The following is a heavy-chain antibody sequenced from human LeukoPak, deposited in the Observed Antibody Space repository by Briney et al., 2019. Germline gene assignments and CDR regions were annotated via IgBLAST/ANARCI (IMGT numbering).Heavy chain of an antibody. V-gene: IGHV4-61*08. D-gene: IGHD3-10*01. CDR3: ARGHEVYYGSGSYAGY. J-gene: IGHJ4*02. CDR2: ISYSGST. Sequence: SETLSLTCTVSRGSVSSGDYYWTWIRQPPGKGLEWIGYISYSGSTNYNPSLKSRVTISMDTSKNQFSLKLSSVTAADTAVYYCARGHEVYYGSGSYAGYWGQGTLVTVSS. CDR1: RGSVSSGDYY.